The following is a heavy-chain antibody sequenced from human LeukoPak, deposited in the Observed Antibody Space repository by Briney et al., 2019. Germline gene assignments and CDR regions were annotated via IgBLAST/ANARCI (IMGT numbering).Heavy chain of an antibody. CDR1: GGSISNYY. CDR2: IYYNGIT. Sequence: PSETLSLTCTVSGGSISNYYWSWIRQPPGKGLEWIGYIYYNGITNYNPSLKSRVTISVDTSKNQFSLKLSSVTAADTAVYYCARDNTQDIAVAGFDYWGQGTLVTVSS. D-gene: IGHD6-19*01. V-gene: IGHV4-59*12. J-gene: IGHJ4*02. CDR3: ARDNTQDIAVAGFDY.